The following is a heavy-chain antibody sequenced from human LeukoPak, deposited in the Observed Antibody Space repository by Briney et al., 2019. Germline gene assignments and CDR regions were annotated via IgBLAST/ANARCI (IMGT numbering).Heavy chain of an antibody. J-gene: IGHJ4*02. D-gene: IGHD5-12*01. CDR3: ITTRGYSGYDLGH. Sequence: PGGSLRLSCAASGFTFSSYAMSWVRQAPGKGLEWVSAISGSGGSTYYADSVKGRFTISRDNSKNTLYLQMNSLRAEDTAVYYCITTRGYSGYDLGHWGQGTLVTFSS. CDR1: GFTFSSYA. CDR2: ISGSGGST. V-gene: IGHV3-23*01.